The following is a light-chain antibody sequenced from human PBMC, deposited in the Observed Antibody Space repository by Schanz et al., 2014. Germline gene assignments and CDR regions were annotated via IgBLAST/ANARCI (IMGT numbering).Light chain of an antibody. Sequence: QSVLTQPPSASGPPGQRVTISCSGSSSNIGSNTVNWYQQLPGTAPKLLIYSNNQRPSGVPDRFSGSKSGTSASLAISGLQADDEADYYCQSFDSGLRGVVIGGGTKLTVL. J-gene: IGLJ3*02. CDR1: SSNIGSNT. CDR3: QSFDSGLRGVV. V-gene: IGLV1-44*01. CDR2: SNN.